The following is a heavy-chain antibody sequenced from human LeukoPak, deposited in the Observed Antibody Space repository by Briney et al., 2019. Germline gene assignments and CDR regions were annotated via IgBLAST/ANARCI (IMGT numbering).Heavy chain of an antibody. V-gene: IGHV1-69*04. CDR3: ANTGSYCNADDY. J-gene: IGHJ4*02. D-gene: IGHD3-10*01. CDR1: GGTFSSYA. Sequence: ASVKVSCKASGGTFSSYAISWVRQAPGQGLEWMGRIIPILGIANYAQKFQGRVTITADKSTSTAYMELSSLRSEDTAVYYCANTGSYCNADDYWGQGTLVTVSS. CDR2: IIPILGIA.